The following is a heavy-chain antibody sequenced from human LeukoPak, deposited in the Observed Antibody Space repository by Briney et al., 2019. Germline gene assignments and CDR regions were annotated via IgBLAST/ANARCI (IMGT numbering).Heavy chain of an antibody. CDR2: ISDSGGST. D-gene: IGHD3-22*01. Sequence: GGSLRLSCAASGFTFSSYAMSWVRQAPGKGPEWLSAISDSGGSTTDADSVKGRFTTSRDNSKSTLYLQMNSLRAEDTAIYYCAKIFHTDGYYLGEHLFDAWGQGTLVTVSS. J-gene: IGHJ5*02. V-gene: IGHV3-23*01. CDR1: GFTFSSYA. CDR3: AKIFHTDGYYLGEHLFDA.